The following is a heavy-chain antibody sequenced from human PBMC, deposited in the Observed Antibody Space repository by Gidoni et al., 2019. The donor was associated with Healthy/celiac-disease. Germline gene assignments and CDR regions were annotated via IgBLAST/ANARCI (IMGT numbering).Heavy chain of an antibody. Sequence: EVQLVESGGGLLQPGGSLRLSCAASGFTFSSYSMNWVRQAPGKGLEWVSSISSSSSTIDYADTVKGRLTISRDNAKNSLYLQMNSLRAEDTAVYYCASRPDNHPMRGGWAFDYWGQGTLVTVSS. CDR1: GFTFSSYS. CDR2: ISSSSSTI. D-gene: IGHD3-16*01. CDR3: ASRPDNHPMRGGWAFDY. J-gene: IGHJ4*02. V-gene: IGHV3-48*01.